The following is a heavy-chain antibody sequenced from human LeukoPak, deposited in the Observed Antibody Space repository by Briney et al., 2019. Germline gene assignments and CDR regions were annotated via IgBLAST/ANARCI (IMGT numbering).Heavy chain of an antibody. CDR3: ARFVDCSSTSCYTGDYYYYMDV. V-gene: IGHV4-34*01. Sequence: PSETLSLTCAVYGGSFSGYYWSWIRQPPGKGLEWIGEINHSGSTNYNPSLKSRVTISVDTSKNQFSLKLSSVTAADTAVYYCARFVDCSSTSCYTGDYYYYMDVWGKGTTVTVSS. J-gene: IGHJ6*03. CDR2: INHSGST. CDR1: GGSFSGYY. D-gene: IGHD2-2*02.